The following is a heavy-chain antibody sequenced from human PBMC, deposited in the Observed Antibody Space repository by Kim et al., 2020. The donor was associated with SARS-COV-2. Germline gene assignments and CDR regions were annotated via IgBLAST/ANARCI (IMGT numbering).Heavy chain of an antibody. J-gene: IGHJ4*02. Sequence: SETLSLTCAVYGGSFSGYYWSWIRQPPGKGLEWIGEINHSGSTNYNPSLKSRVTISVDTSKNQFSLKLSSVTAADTAVYYCASWFEGRGYWGQGTLVTVS. D-gene: IGHD3-9*01. CDR1: GGSFSGYY. V-gene: IGHV4-34*01. CDR3: ASWFEGRGY. CDR2: INHSGST.